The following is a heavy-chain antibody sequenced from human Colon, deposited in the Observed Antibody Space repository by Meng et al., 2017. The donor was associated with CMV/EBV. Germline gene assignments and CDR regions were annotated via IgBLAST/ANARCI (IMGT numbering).Heavy chain of an antibody. CDR2: ITWNSGTI. D-gene: IGHD2-15*01. V-gene: IGHV3-9*01. CDR3: ARDTTAARSHYFNF. CDR1: GFTFDNYA. J-gene: IGHJ4*02. Sequence: SLKISCAASGFTFDNYAMHWVRQVPGKGLEWVSGITWNSGTIEYADSVGGRFTISRDNAKNYLYLQMNSLRLEDTAFYYCARDTTAARSHYFNFWGQGTLVTVSS.